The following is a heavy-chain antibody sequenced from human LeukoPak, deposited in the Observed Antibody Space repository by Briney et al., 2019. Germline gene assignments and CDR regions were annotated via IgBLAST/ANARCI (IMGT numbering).Heavy chain of an antibody. D-gene: IGHD2-21*02. CDR1: GFNFDRYT. CDR3: ARGLVTAPRSTLDI. CDR2: AGWAGGTT. V-gene: IGHV3-43*01. J-gene: IGHJ3*02. Sequence: GGSLRLSCATSGFNFDRYTIHWVRQAPGKGLEWVSLAGWAGGTTFYSDSVRGRFTISRDNAKNSLYLQMNSLRVEDTAIYYCARGLVTAPRSTLDIWGQGTKVTVAS.